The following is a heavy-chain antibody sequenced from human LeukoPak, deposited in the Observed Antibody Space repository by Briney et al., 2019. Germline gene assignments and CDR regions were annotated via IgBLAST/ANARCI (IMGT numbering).Heavy chain of an antibody. D-gene: IGHD5-18*01. CDR1: GYTFTSYD. Sequence: GASVKVSCKASGYTFTSYDINWVRQATGQGLEWMGIINPSGGSTSYAQKFQGRVTITADKSTSTAYMELSSLRSEDTAVYYCARVGSRYSYVYYYMDVWGKGTTVTVSS. J-gene: IGHJ6*03. CDR3: ARVGSRYSYVYYYMDV. CDR2: INPSGGST. V-gene: IGHV1-46*01.